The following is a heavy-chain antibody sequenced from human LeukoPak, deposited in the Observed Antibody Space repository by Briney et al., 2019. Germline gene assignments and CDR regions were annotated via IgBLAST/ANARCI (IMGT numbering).Heavy chain of an antibody. D-gene: IGHD1-1*01. J-gene: IGHJ6*03. CDR2: FDPEHNEK. V-gene: IGHV1-24*01. Sequence: ASVKVSCTVSGYSLADLFIQWMRQAPGKGVEWMGGFDPEHNEKIYSQKFQGRVTMTEDTSTHTAYLELGSLRSEHTAIYFCATLHMGLAEPSTTHYSYYYYLGLWGNGTTVIVSS. CDR1: GYSLADLF. CDR3: ATLHMGLAEPSTTHYSYYYYLGL.